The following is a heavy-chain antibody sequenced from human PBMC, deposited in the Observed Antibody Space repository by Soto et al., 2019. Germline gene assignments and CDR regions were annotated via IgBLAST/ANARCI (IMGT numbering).Heavy chain of an antibody. CDR3: ARVAAGVYGYFDY. D-gene: IGHD4-17*01. CDR1: GFTFISYA. V-gene: IGHV3-30-3*01. J-gene: IGHJ4*02. CDR2: ISYDGSNK. Sequence: QVQLVESGGGVVQPGRSLRLSCAASGFTFISYAMHWVRQAPGKGLEWVAVISYDGSNKYYADSVKGRFTISSDNSKNTLYLQMNSLRAEDTAVYYCARVAAGVYGYFDYWGQGTLVTVSS.